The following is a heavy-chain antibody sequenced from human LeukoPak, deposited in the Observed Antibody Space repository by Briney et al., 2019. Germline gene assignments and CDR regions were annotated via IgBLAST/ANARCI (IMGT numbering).Heavy chain of an antibody. CDR1: GFTFSSYS. J-gene: IGHJ4*02. CDR3: ARGRGSYGRYFDY. CDR2: ISSSSSYI. V-gene: IGHV3-21*01. D-gene: IGHD1-26*01. Sequence: GGSLRLSCAASGFTFSSYSMNWVRQAPGKGLEWVSSISSSSSYIYYADSVKGRFTISRDNAKNSLYLQMNSLRAEDTAVYYCARGRGSYGRYFDYWGQGTLVTVSS.